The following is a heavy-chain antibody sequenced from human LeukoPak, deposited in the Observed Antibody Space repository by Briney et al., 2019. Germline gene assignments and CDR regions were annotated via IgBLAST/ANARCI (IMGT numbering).Heavy chain of an antibody. Sequence: PGGSLRLSCAASGFTFSSYAMHWVRQAPGKGLEWVAVISYDGSNKYYADSVKGRFTISRDNAKNSLYLQMSSLRAEDTALYYCAREGGWATTANDYWGQGTLVTVSS. CDR1: GFTFSSYA. CDR3: AREGGWATTANDY. D-gene: IGHD1-1*01. CDR2: ISYDGSNK. V-gene: IGHV3-30*04. J-gene: IGHJ4*02.